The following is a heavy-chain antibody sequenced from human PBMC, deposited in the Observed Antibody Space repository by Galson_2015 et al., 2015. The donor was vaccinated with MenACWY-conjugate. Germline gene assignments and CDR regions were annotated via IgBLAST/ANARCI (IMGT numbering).Heavy chain of an antibody. CDR1: GDSVYSHNIA. V-gene: IGHV6-1*01. Sequence: CAISGDSVYSHNIAWNWIRQSPSRGLEWLGRTYYKSKWYNDYAASVQSRVTINSDTSKNQISLHLNSVTPEDTAVYYCARETLYISGLYQLDPGGQRTVVTVSS. CDR2: TYYKSKWYN. CDR3: ARETLYISGLYQLDP. D-gene: IGHD6-25*01. J-gene: IGHJ5*02.